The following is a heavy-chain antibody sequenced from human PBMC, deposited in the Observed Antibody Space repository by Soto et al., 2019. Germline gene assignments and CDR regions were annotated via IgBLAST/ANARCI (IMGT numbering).Heavy chain of an antibody. CDR1: GYTFTSYD. J-gene: IGHJ4*02. CDR2: MNPNSGNT. D-gene: IGHD2-15*01. Sequence: QVQLVQSGAEVKKPGASVKVSCKASGYTFTSYDINWVRQATGQGLEWMGWMNPNSGNTGYAQKFQGRVTMTRNTSISTAYMELSSLRSEDTAVYSCARSLGYCSGGSCYSDLWGQGTLVTVSS. V-gene: IGHV1-8*01. CDR3: ARSLGYCSGGSCYSDL.